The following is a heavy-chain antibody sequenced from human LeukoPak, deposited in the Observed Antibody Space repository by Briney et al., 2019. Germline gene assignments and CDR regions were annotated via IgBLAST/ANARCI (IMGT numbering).Heavy chain of an antibody. CDR1: GFTFSSYG. CDR2: ISHDGSYK. V-gene: IGHV3-30*03. CDR3: ARGGSSGWSPYVY. J-gene: IGHJ4*02. Sequence: GRSLRLSCAASGFTFSSYGMHWVRQAPGKGLEWVAVISHDGSYKHYADSVKGRLTISRDNSRDTLYLQMNSLRAEDTAVYYCARGGSSGWSPYVYWGQGTLVTVSS. D-gene: IGHD6-19*01.